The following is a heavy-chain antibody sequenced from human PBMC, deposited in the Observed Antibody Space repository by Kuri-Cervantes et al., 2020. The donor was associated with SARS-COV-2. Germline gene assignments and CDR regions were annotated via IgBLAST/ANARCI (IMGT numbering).Heavy chain of an antibody. V-gene: IGHV1-2*06. D-gene: IGHD1-26*01. J-gene: IGHJ4*02. CDR2: INPNSGGT. Sequence: ASVKVSCKASGYTFTGYYMHWVRQAPGQGLEWMGRINPNSGGTNYAQKFQGRVTMTRDTSISTAYMELSRLRSDDTAVYYCARDSLLSGSYHFDYWGQGTLVTVSS. CDR1: GYTFTGYY. CDR3: ARDSLLSGSYHFDY.